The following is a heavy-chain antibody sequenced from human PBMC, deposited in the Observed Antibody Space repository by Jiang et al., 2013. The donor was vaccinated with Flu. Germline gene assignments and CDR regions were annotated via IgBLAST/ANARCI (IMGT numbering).Heavy chain of an antibody. J-gene: IGHJ4*02. CDR2: IIPIFGRA. CDR1: RGTFSNYA. D-gene: IGHD6-19*01. Sequence: SGAEVKKPGSSVKVSCKASRGTFSNYAISWVRQAPGLGLEWMGGIIPIFGRANYAQKFQGRVTITADESTTTVYMELSSLRSEDTAVYYCATDLIAVAAASTCWGQGTLVTVSS. V-gene: IGHV1-69*01. CDR3: ATDLIAVAAASTC.